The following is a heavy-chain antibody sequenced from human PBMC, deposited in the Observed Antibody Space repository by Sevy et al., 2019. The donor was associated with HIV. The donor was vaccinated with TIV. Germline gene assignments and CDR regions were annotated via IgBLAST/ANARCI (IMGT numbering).Heavy chain of an antibody. J-gene: IGHJ5*01. CDR3: ARDSARVIVPTAGFDS. Sequence: GGSLRLSCSASGFSVKSFSMHWVRQAPGKGLEWVAAMLYNGRTERYADFVKGRFTISRDNSKNTLNLEMNSLRVEDTALYFGARDSARVIVPTAGFDSWGQGVLVTVSS. V-gene: IGHV3-33*01. CDR1: GFSVKSFS. CDR2: MLYNGRTE. D-gene: IGHD2-15*01.